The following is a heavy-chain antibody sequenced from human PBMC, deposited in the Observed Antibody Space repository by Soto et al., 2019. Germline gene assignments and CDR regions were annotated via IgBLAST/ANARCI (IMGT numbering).Heavy chain of an antibody. CDR1: GFTFSSYG. D-gene: IGHD3-3*01. CDR2: IWYDVSNK. CDR3: ARDSQKLRFLEWLSNDYYFDY. V-gene: IGHV3-33*01. J-gene: IGHJ4*02. Sequence: PGGSLRLSCAASGFTFSSYGMHWVRQAPGKGLEWVAVIWYDVSNKYYADSVKGRFTISRDNSKNTLYLQMNSLRAEDTAVYYCARDSQKLRFLEWLSNDYYFDYWGQGTLVTVSS.